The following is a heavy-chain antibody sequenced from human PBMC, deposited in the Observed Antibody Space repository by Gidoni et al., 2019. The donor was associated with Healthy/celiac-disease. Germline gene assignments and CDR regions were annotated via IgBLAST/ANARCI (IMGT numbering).Heavy chain of an antibody. CDR2: IYYSGST. J-gene: IGHJ3*02. CDR3: ARSGRLLEWYAFDI. V-gene: IGHV4-59*01. Sequence: QVQLQESGPGLVKPSETLSLTCTVSGGSISSYYWSWIRQPPGKGLEWIGYIYYSGSTNYNPSLKSRVTISVDTSKNQFSLKLSSVTAADTAVYYCARSGRLLEWYAFDIWGQGTMVTVSS. D-gene: IGHD3-3*01. CDR1: GGSISSYY.